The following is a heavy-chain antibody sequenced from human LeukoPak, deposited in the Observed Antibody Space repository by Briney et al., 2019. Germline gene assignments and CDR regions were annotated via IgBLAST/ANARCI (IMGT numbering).Heavy chain of an antibody. Sequence: SGGSLRLSCAASGFGFSDYWMHWVRQVPGRGPVWVSHISIDGSYTNYADSVKGRFTISRDNAKNTLYLEMNSLRAEDTAVYYCAKGGAGYVYSSSPAEYFQHWGQGTLVTVSS. CDR1: GFGFSDYW. CDR2: ISIDGSYT. D-gene: IGHD6-13*01. J-gene: IGHJ1*01. V-gene: IGHV3-74*01. CDR3: AKGGAGYVYSSSPAEYFQH.